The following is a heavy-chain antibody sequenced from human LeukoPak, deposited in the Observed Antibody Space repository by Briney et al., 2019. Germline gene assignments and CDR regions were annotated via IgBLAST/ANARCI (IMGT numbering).Heavy chain of an antibody. Sequence: PSETLSLTCTVSGGSISSSSYYWGWIRQPPGKGLDWIGSIYYSGSTYYNPSLKSRVTISVDTSKNQFSLKLSSVTAADTAVYYCARVGCIAAAGPFDYWGQGTLVTVSS. CDR3: ARVGCIAAAGPFDY. D-gene: IGHD6-13*01. CDR2: IYYSGST. CDR1: GGSISSSSYY. V-gene: IGHV4-39*07. J-gene: IGHJ4*02.